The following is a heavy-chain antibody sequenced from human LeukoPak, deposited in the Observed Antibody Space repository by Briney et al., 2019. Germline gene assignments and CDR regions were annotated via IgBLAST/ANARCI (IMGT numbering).Heavy chain of an antibody. CDR3: ARDPLLYSSSWYWSFDH. V-gene: IGHV4-59*01. CDR1: GGSIISYY. Sequence: PSETLSLTSTVSGGSIISYYWSWIRQPPGKGLEWIGYIYYSGSTNYNPSLKSRVTISVDTSKNQFSLKLSSVTAADTAVYYCARDPLLYSSSWYWSFDHWGQGTLVTVSS. D-gene: IGHD6-13*01. J-gene: IGHJ4*02. CDR2: IYYSGST.